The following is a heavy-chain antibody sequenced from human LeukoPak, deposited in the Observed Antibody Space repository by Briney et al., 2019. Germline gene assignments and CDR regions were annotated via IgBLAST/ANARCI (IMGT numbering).Heavy chain of an antibody. CDR3: ARGDIAARPTSQPSVN. V-gene: IGHV3-21*01. CDR1: GFTFSSYS. J-gene: IGHJ4*02. D-gene: IGHD6-6*01. Sequence: GGSLRLSCAASGFTFSSYSMNWVRQAPGKGLEGVSSISSSSSYIYYADSVKGRFTISRDNAKNSLYLQMNSLRAEDTAVYYCARGDIAARPTSQPSVNWGQGTLVTVSS. CDR2: ISSSSSYI.